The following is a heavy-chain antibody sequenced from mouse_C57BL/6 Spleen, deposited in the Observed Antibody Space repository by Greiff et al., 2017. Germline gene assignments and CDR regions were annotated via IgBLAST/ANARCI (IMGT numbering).Heavy chain of an antibody. J-gene: IGHJ4*01. V-gene: IGHV1-82*01. Sequence: QVQLKESGPELVKPGASVKISCKASGYAFSSSWMNWVKQRPGKGLEWIGRIYPGDGDTNYNGKFKGKATLTADKSSSTAYMQLSSLTSEDSAVYFCAREGPNYYGSSYAMDYWGQGTSVTVSS. CDR1: GYAFSSSW. CDR2: IYPGDGDT. D-gene: IGHD1-1*01. CDR3: AREGPNYYGSSYAMDY.